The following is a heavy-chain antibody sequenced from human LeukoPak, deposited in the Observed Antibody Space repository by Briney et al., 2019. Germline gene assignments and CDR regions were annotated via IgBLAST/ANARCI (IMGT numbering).Heavy chain of an antibody. CDR3: AKDLPKSSGYDFWSGYYSPYYYGMDV. J-gene: IGHJ6*02. D-gene: IGHD3-3*01. CDR2: IYSGGST. Sequence: GGSLRLSCAASGFTVSSNYMSWVRQAPGKGLEWVSVIYSGGSTYYADSVKGRFTISRDNSKNTLYLQMNSLRAEDTAVYYCAKDLPKSSGYDFWSGYYSPYYYGMDVWGQGTTVTVSS. CDR1: GFTVSSNY. V-gene: IGHV3-66*01.